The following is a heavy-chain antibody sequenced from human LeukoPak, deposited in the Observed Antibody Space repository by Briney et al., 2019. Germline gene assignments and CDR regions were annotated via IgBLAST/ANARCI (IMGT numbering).Heavy chain of an antibody. CDR1: GGSISSGDYY. Sequence: SQTLSLTCTVSGGSISSGDYYWSWIRQPPGTGLEWIGYIYYSGSTYYNPSLKSRVTISVDTSKNQFSLKLSSVTAADTAMYYCASVQLWPNWYFDLWGRGTLVTVSS. V-gene: IGHV4-30-4*01. J-gene: IGHJ2*01. D-gene: IGHD5-18*01. CDR3: ASVQLWPNWYFDL. CDR2: IYYSGST.